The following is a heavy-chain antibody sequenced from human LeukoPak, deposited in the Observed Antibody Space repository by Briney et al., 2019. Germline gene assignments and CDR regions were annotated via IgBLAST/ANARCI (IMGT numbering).Heavy chain of an antibody. D-gene: IGHD3-10*01. CDR3: AKDQDTMVRGVISGTFDY. CDR1: GFTFSSYA. CDR2: ISYDGSNK. J-gene: IGHJ4*02. V-gene: IGHV3-30*04. Sequence: GGSLRLSCAASGFTFSSYAMHWVRQAPGKGLEWVAVISYDGSNKYYADSVKGRFTISRDNSKNTLYLQMNSLRAEDTAVYYCAKDQDTMVRGVISGTFDYWGQGTLVTVSS.